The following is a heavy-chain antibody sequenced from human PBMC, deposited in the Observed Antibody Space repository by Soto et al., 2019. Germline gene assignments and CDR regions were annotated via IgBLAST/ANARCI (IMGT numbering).Heavy chain of an antibody. CDR2: INPNSGGT. CDR1: GYSFTAYY. J-gene: IGHJ4*02. CDR3: AKGVIPYDYFDY. D-gene: IGHD3-10*01. V-gene: IGHV1-2*02. Sequence: ASVKVSCKASGYSFTAYYVHWVRQAPGQGLEWMGWINPNSGGTNYAQKFQGRVTMTRDTSISTAYMELSRLRSDDTAVYYCAKGVIPYDYFDYWGQGTLVTVSS.